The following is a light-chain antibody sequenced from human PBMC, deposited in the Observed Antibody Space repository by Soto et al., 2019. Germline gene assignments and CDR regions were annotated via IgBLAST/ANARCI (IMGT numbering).Light chain of an antibody. Sequence: QSVLTQPPSASGSPRQSVTISCTGTSSDVGGYNYVSWYQQHPGKAPKVMIYEVNKRPSGVPDRFSGSKSGNTASLTVSGLQAEDEADYFCKSYTGINNWVFGGGTKLTVL. V-gene: IGLV2-8*01. CDR3: KSYTGINNWV. CDR2: EVN. J-gene: IGLJ3*02. CDR1: SSDVGGYNY.